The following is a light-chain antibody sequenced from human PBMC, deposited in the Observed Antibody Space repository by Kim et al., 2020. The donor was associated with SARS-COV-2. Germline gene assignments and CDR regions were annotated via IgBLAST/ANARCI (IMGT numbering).Light chain of an antibody. J-gene: IGKJ4*01. CDR2: DAS. CDR1: QSVSSH. Sequence: LSPGDRATLSGRASQSVSSHLAWYQQRPGQAPRLHIYDASNRATGIPARFSGSGSGRDFTLTIGNLEPEDFAVYYCQQRSNWPLTFGGGTKVDIK. CDR3: QQRSNWPLT. V-gene: IGKV3-11*02.